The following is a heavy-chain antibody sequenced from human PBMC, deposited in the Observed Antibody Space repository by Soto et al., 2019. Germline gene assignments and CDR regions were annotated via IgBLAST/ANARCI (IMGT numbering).Heavy chain of an antibody. Sequence: GGSLRLSCAASGFTFSSYSMNWVRQAPGKGLEWVSSISSSSSYIYYADSVKGRFTISRDNAKNSLYLQMNSLRAEDTAVYYCASLSIGGEKYYYYYGMDVWGQGTTVTVSS. CDR3: ASLSIGGEKYYYYYGMDV. CDR1: GFTFSSYS. D-gene: IGHD2-21*01. CDR2: ISSSSSYI. J-gene: IGHJ6*02. V-gene: IGHV3-21*01.